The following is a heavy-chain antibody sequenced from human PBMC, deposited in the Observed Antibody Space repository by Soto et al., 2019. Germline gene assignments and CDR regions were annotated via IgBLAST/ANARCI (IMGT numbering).Heavy chain of an antibody. CDR2: ISSSSSYI. J-gene: IGHJ5*02. Sequence: GGSLRLSCAASGFTFSNYSINWVRQAPGKGLEWVSSISSSSSYIYYADSVKGRFTISRDNAKNSLYLQMNSLRAEDTAVYYWARDEKTWGALRYHHWFDPWGQGTLVTVSS. V-gene: IGHV3-21*01. CDR3: ARDEKTWGALRYHHWFDP. CDR1: GFTFSNYS. D-gene: IGHD3-9*01.